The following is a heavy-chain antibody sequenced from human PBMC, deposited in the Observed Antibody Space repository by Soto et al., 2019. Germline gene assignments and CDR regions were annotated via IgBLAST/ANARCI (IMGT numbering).Heavy chain of an antibody. D-gene: IGHD2-2*01. V-gene: IGHV3-23*01. CDR3: ITDPRCPAY. J-gene: IGHJ4*02. Sequence: PGGSLRLSCAASGFTFSNYAMSWVRQAPGKGLDWVSGISGGAASTHYAAPVKGRFTISRDDSKHMLYLQMNSLKTEDTAVYYCITDPRCPAYWGQGTLVTVSS. CDR2: ISGGAAST. CDR1: GFTFSNYA.